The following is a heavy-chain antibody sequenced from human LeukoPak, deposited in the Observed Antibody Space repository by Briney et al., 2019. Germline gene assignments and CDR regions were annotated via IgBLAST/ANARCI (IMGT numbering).Heavy chain of an antibody. J-gene: IGHJ5*02. V-gene: IGHV1-18*01. CDR3: ARDSRAPYGSGSYYNDPWFDP. CDR1: GYSFTTYG. CDR2: INSNNGAT. Sequence: ASVKVSCKASGYSFTTYGISWVRQAPGQGLEWMGWINSNNGATNYAEKVQGRVTMTTDTSTSTAYMEVRSLRSDDTAVYYCARDSRAPYGSGSYYNDPWFDPWGQGTLVTVSS. D-gene: IGHD3-10*01.